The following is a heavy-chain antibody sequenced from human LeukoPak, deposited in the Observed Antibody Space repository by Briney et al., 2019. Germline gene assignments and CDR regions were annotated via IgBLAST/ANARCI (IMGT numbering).Heavy chain of an antibody. CDR1: GGSIDGYY. CDR2: IYYRGST. CDR3: ARADYDTSAYYYTFDH. V-gene: IGHV4-59*01. J-gene: IGHJ4*02. D-gene: IGHD3-22*01. Sequence: SETLSLTCTVSGGSIDGYYWSWIRQPPEKGLEWIGYIYYRGSTNYNPSLKSRVTISLDTSKNQFSLNLSSVTAADTAVYYCARADYDTSAYYYTFDHWGQGALVTVSS.